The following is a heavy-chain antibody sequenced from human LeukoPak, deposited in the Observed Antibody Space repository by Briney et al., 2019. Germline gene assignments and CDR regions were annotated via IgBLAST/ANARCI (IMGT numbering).Heavy chain of an antibody. CDR3: ARTGYCSSTSCYTASRPYYYYYMDV. D-gene: IGHD2-2*02. Sequence: SETLSLTCAVYGGSFSDYYWSWIRQSPGKGLEWIGEVNHSGSTNYNPSLKSRVTISIDTSKNQFSLKLSSVTAADTAVYYCARTGYCSSTSCYTASRPYYYYYMDVWGKGTTVTVSS. V-gene: IGHV4-34*01. CDR2: VNHSGST. J-gene: IGHJ6*03. CDR1: GGSFSDYY.